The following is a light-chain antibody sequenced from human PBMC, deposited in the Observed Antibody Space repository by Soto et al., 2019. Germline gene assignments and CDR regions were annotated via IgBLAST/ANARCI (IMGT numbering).Light chain of an antibody. Sequence: DIQMTQSPSTLSASVGDRVTITCRASQSISAWLAWYQQKPGKAPKLLIYKASSLESGVPSRFSGSGSGTEFTLTLSSLQPDDFATYYCQQYNNYGSWTFGQGTKVEIK. CDR2: KAS. CDR1: QSISAW. CDR3: QQYNNYGSWT. V-gene: IGKV1-5*03. J-gene: IGKJ1*01.